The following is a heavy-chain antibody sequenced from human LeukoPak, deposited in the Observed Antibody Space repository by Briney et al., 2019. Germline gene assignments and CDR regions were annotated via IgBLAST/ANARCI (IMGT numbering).Heavy chain of an antibody. CDR3: ATTTVTTSYYYYGMDV. CDR1: GYTFTGYY. CDR2: INPNSGGT. J-gene: IGHJ6*02. Sequence: ASVKVSCKASGYTFTGYYMHWVRQAPGQGLEWMGWINPNSGGTNYAQKFQGRVTMTRDTSISTAYMELSSLRSEDTAVYYCATTTVTTSYYYYGMDVWGQGTTVTVSS. D-gene: IGHD4-11*01. V-gene: IGHV1-2*02.